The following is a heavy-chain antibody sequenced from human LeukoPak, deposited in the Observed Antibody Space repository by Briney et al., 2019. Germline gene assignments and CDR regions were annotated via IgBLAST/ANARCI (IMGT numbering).Heavy chain of an antibody. D-gene: IGHD2-2*01. V-gene: IGHV4-39*07. CDR3: ARATASYADAFDI. CDR2: IYYSGST. Sequence: SETLSLTCTVSGGSISSSSYYWGWIRQPPGKGLEWIGSIYYSGSTYYNPSLKSRVTISVDTSKNQFSLKLSSVTAADTAVYYCARATASYADAFDIWGQGTMVTVSS. J-gene: IGHJ3*02. CDR1: GGSISSSSYY.